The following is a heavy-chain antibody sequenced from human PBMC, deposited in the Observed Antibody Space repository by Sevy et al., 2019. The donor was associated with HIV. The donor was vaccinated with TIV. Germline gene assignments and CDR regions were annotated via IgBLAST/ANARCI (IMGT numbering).Heavy chain of an antibody. J-gene: IGHJ6*02. V-gene: IGHV3-7*03. CDR1: GFSFRSNW. Sequence: GGSLRLSCAASGFSFRSNWMSWVHQAPGKALEWVANIDQDGSVKYYLDSVMGRFTISRDSARNSVYLQINSLRADDTARYYCARTGAYAVTYYHHYAMDVWGQGTSVTVSS. D-gene: IGHD5-12*01. CDR3: ARTGAYAVTYYHHYAMDV. CDR2: IDQDGSVK.